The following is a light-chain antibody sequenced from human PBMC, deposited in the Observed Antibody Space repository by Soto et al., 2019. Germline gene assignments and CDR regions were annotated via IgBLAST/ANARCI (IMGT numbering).Light chain of an antibody. V-gene: IGLV2-8*01. CDR3: SSYAGSTPYV. Sequence: QSVLTQPPSASGSPGQSVTISCTGTSSDVGGYNYVSWYQHHPGKAPKLMIYEVSKRPSGVPARFSGSKSGNTASLTVSGLQAEDEADYYCSSYAGSTPYVFGTGTQLTVL. CDR2: EVS. CDR1: SSDVGGYNY. J-gene: IGLJ1*01.